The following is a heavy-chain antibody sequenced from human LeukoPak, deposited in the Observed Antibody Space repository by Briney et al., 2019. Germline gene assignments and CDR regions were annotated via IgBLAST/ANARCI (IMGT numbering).Heavy chain of an antibody. J-gene: IGHJ3*01. CDR3: ATANSGPDV. Sequence: PGESLRLSCAASGFTFSSYYMHWVRQAPGKGLVWVTRISADGSSTLYADSVKGRFTISRDNAKNTLYLQMNSLRAEDTAVYYCATANSGPDVWGQGTTVTVSS. CDR1: GFTFSSYY. V-gene: IGHV3-74*01. D-gene: IGHD1-1*01. CDR2: ISADGSST.